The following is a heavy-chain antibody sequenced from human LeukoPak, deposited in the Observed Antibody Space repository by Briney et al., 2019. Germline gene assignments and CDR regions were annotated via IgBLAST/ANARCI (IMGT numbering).Heavy chain of an antibody. CDR2: IYHTGIA. CDR3: ARDPRWLTPDCTSISCYENYCDP. J-gene: IGHJ5*02. D-gene: IGHD2-2*01. CDR1: GFSIRSGYQ. Sequence: SDTLSLTCVVSGFSIRSGYQWAWIRQPPGKGLEWIGSIYHTGIAHYIPSLKSRVTISIDTSNNQFSLRLNSVTAADTAVYYCARDPRWLTPDCTSISCYENYCDPWGQGILVTVSS. V-gene: IGHV4-38-2*02.